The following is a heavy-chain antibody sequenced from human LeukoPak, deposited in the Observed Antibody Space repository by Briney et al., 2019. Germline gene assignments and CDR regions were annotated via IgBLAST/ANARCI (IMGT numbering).Heavy chain of an antibody. CDR2: IYYSGST. CDR1: GGSISSYY. D-gene: IGHD6-19*01. Sequence: SETLSLTCTVSGGSISSYYWSWIRQPPGKGLEWIGYIYYSGSTNYNPSLKSRGTISVDTSKNQFSLKLSSVPAADTAVYYCARQSSGWYPFDYWGQGTLVTVSS. CDR3: ARQSSGWYPFDY. J-gene: IGHJ4*02. V-gene: IGHV4-59*08.